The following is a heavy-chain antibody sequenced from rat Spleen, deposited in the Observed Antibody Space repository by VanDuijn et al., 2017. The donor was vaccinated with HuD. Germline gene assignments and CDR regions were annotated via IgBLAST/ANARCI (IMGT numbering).Heavy chain of an antibody. V-gene: IGHV5-29*01. CDR3: ARHGYNSYFDYWGQGVMVTVSSAETTAPSVLGTPYSESYYCARHYNNEYYFDY. Sequence: EVQLVESDGGLVQPGRSLKLSCAASGFTFSDYYMAWVRQAPTKGLEWVATISSDGGRNFYRDSVKGRFTISRDNAKSSLYLQMDSLRSGDTATYYCARHGYNSYFDYWGQGVMVTVSSAETTAPSVLGTPYSESYYCARHYNNEYYFDYWGQGVMVTVSS. D-gene: IGHD1-9*01. J-gene: IGHJ2*01. CDR1: GFTFSDYY. CDR2: ISSDGGRN.